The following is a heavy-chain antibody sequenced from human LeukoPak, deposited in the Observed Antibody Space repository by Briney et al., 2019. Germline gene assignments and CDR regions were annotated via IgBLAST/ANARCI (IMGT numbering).Heavy chain of an antibody. J-gene: IGHJ4*02. Sequence: GRSLRLSCAASGFTFSSYAMHWVRQAPGKGLEWVAVISYAGSNKYYPDSVKGRFTISRDNSKNTMYLQMNSLRAEDTAVYYCARDRVGATYLFDYWGQGTLVTVSS. CDR1: GFTFSSYA. V-gene: IGHV3-30-3*01. CDR2: ISYAGSNK. D-gene: IGHD1-26*01. CDR3: ARDRVGATYLFDY.